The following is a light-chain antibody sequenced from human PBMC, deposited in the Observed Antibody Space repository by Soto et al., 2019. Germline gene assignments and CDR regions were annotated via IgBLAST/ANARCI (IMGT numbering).Light chain of an antibody. Sequence: QSALTQPASVSGYPGQSIAISCTGTSSDVGSYNLVSWYQQHPGKAPKLMIYEGSKRPSGVSNRLSGSKSGNTASLTISGLQDEDEADYYCCSYAGSSTFYVFGTGTKLTVL. CDR1: SSDVGSYNL. V-gene: IGLV2-23*01. CDR3: CSYAGSSTFYV. J-gene: IGLJ1*01. CDR2: EGS.